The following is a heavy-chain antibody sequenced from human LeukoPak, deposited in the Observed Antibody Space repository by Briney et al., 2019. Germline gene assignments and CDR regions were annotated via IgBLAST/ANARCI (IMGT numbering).Heavy chain of an antibody. CDR2: IYHSGFT. D-gene: IGHD5-12*01. V-gene: IGHV4-59*01. Sequence: SETLSLTCTVSGGSISGYYWSWLRQPPGKGLEWVGYIYHSGFTDYNPSFRSRVTIAVDTSRNQFSLKLTSATAADTAMYYCARDQRCSRFDGGCDQWYFNLWGRGSLVTVSS. CDR1: GGSISGYY. J-gene: IGHJ2*01. CDR3: ARDQRCSRFDGGCDQWYFNL.